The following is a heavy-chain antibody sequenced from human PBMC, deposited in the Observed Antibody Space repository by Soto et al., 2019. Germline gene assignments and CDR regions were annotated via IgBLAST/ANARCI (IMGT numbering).Heavy chain of an antibody. V-gene: IGHV4-31*03. CDR3: VRVYYDSSGYYYPNWFDP. J-gene: IGHJ5*02. CDR1: GGPISSGGYY. Sequence: SETLSLTCTVSGGPISSGGYYWSWIRQHPGKGLEWIGYIYYSGSTYYNPSLKSRVTISVDTSKNQFSLKLSSVTAADTAVYYCVRVYYDSSGYYYPNWFDPWGQGTLVTVSS. D-gene: IGHD3-22*01. CDR2: IYYSGST.